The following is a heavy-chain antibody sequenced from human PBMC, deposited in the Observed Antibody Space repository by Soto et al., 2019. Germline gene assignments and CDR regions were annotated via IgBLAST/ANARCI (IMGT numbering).Heavy chain of an antibody. D-gene: IGHD3-10*01. V-gene: IGHV3-7*03. J-gene: IGHJ6*02. CDR2: INQDGSDK. CDR1: GFTFTSYW. Sequence: EVQLVESGGGLVQPGGSLRLSCAASGFTFTSYWMSWVRQAPGKGLEWVANINQDGSDKYFVDSVEGRFTISRDNAKNTLYLQMNTLRAEDTAVYYCAREVGATLYCSGVDVWGQGTTVTVSS. CDR3: AREVGATLYCSGVDV.